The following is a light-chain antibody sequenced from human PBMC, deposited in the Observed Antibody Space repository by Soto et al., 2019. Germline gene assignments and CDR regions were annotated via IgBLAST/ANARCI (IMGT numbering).Light chain of an antibody. V-gene: IGKV3-15*01. Sequence: MSQAPAALSVAPEERATLSCRAGQGVTTNFAWYQQKSGQSPRLLIYDVSIRATGVPARFSGTGSETDFTLTISGLQSEDSAVYFCQQYNMWPFSFGQGTRLEIK. CDR1: QGVTTN. CDR2: DVS. CDR3: QQYNMWPFS. J-gene: IGKJ5*01.